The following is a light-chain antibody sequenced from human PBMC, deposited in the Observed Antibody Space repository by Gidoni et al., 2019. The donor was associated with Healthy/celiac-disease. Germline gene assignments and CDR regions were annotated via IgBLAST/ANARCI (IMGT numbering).Light chain of an antibody. Sequence: EIVMTQSPATLSVSPGERATLSCRASQSVSTNLAWYQQQPGQAPRLLIYGASTRATGIPARFSGSGSGTEFTLTISSLQSEDFALYYCQQYNNWPRTFGQGTKVEI. CDR1: QSVSTN. CDR3: QQYNNWPRT. V-gene: IGKV3-15*01. J-gene: IGKJ1*01. CDR2: GAS.